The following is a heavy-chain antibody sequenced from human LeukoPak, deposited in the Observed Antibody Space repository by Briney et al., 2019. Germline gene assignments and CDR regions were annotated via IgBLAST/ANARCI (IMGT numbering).Heavy chain of an antibody. CDR2: TYYRSKWYN. CDR3: ARAFPSSGWYSPYFDY. V-gene: IGHV6-1*01. Sequence: SQTLSLTCAISGDSVSSNSAAWNWIRQSPSRGLEWLGRTYYRSKWYNDYAVSVKSRITINPDTSKNQFSLQLNSVTPEDTAVYYCARAFPSSGWYSPYFDYWGQGTLVTVSS. D-gene: IGHD6-19*01. J-gene: IGHJ4*02. CDR1: GDSVSSNSAA.